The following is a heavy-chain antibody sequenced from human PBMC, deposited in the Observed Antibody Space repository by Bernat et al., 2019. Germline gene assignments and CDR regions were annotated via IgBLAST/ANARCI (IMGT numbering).Heavy chain of an antibody. CDR3: AGDRRATTSYYDYGLDV. CDR1: GFSFSSYS. Sequence: EVQLVESGGGLVKPGGSLRLSCAASGFSFSSYSMSWVRQAPGKGLEWVSSISSSRSYIYYSDSVKGRFTISRDNAKNSLYPQMNSMRAEDTAVYYCAGDRRATTSYYDYGLDVWGQGTTVTVSS. V-gene: IGHV3-21*01. D-gene: IGHD1-14*01. J-gene: IGHJ6*02. CDR2: ISSSRSYI.